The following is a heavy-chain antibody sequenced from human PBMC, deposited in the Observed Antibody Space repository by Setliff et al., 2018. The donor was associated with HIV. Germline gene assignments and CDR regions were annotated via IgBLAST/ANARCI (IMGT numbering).Heavy chain of an antibody. J-gene: IGHJ5*02. CDR3: ARDRTCSGGSCYGT. Sequence: GESLKISCAASGFTVSNNYMKWVRQAPGKGLEWVSLIYSGGSTYYADSVKGRFTISRDSSKNTLYLQMNSLRAEDTAVYYCARDRTCSGGSCYGTWGQGTRVTVSS. CDR1: GFTVSNNY. CDR2: IYSGGST. D-gene: IGHD2-15*01. V-gene: IGHV3-53*01.